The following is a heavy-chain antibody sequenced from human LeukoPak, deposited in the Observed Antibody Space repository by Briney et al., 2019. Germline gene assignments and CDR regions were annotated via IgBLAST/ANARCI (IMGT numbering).Heavy chain of an antibody. CDR1: GFTFSNYW. CDR3: AKALDYWYFDY. CDR2: INPDGSTI. D-gene: IGHD2/OR15-2a*01. V-gene: IGHV3-74*01. J-gene: IGHJ4*02. Sequence: PGGSLRLSCAASGFTFSNYWVHWVRQAPGKGLVWVSRINPDGSTINYADSVKGRFTISRDNAKNTLYLQMNSLRAEDTAVYYCAKALDYWYFDYWGQGTLVTVSS.